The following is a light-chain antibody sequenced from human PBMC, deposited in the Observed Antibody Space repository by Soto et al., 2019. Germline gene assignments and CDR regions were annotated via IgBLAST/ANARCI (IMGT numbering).Light chain of an antibody. CDR2: DVT. V-gene: IGLV2-11*01. CDR3: CSYAGSYPGL. CDR1: SSDVGGYNY. J-gene: IGLJ2*01. Sequence: QSVLTQPRSVSGSPGQSVTISCTGTSSDVGGYNYVSWYQHHPGKAPKLIIYDVTNRPSGVPDRFSGSKSGNTASLTISGLQAEDEADYYCCSYAGSYPGLFGGGTQLTVL.